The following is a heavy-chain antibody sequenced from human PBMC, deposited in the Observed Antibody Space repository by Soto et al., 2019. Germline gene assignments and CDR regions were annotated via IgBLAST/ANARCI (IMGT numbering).Heavy chain of an antibody. CDR3: ARDARNADYDY. Sequence: EVQLVESGGGLVQPGGSLKLSCAVSGFTFSSHAMNWVRQAPGKGLEWVAYIHGTRSIIYYADSVKGRFTISRDNAKNSLYLQMDSLGDDDAALYYCARDARNADYDYWGQGTLVTVSS. CDR1: GFTFSSHA. CDR2: IHGTRSII. J-gene: IGHJ4*02. D-gene: IGHD3-16*01. V-gene: IGHV3-48*02.